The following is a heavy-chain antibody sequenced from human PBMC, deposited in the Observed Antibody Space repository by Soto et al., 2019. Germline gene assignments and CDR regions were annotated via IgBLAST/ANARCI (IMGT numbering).Heavy chain of an antibody. D-gene: IGHD6-13*01. CDR2: ITSSGTTV. V-gene: IGHV3-48*02. Sequence: EVHLVESGGGLVQPGGSLRLSCAASGFTFSSYSLNWVRQAPGKGLEWVSYITSSGTTVYYADSVRGRFTISRDNAKNSLHLQMTSLRDDDTAVYYCARGSSNWAYYFDFWGQGTLVTVSS. CDR1: GFTFSSYS. CDR3: ARGSSNWAYYFDF. J-gene: IGHJ4*02.